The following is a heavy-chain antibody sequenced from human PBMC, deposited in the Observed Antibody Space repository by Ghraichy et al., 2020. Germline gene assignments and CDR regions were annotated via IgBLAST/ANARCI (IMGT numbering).Heavy chain of an antibody. D-gene: IGHD3-3*01. CDR2: ISDSGGHT. CDR1: GFTFSSYA. V-gene: IGHV3-23*01. J-gene: IGHJ5*02. CDR3: AKDRRRDYDFRSGSSEFDP. Sequence: SCAASGFTFSSYAMSWVRQAPGKGLEWVSAISDSGGHTFYADSVKGRFTISRDNSKNTLYLQMNSLRGEDTAVYYCAKDRRRDYDFRSGSSEFDPWGQGTLVTVSS.